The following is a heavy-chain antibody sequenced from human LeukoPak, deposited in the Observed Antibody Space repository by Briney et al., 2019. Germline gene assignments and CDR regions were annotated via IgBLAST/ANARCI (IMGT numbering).Heavy chain of an antibody. CDR3: ARFEGYYYGMDV. D-gene: IGHD3-10*01. J-gene: IGHJ6*02. V-gene: IGHV4-34*01. CDR2: INHSGST. CDR1: GGSFSGYY. Sequence: KPSETLSLTCAVYGGSFSGYYWSWIRQPPGKGLEWIGEINHSGSTNYNPSLKSRVTISVDTSKNQFSLKLSSVTAADTAVYYCARFEGYYYGMDVWGQGTTVTVSS.